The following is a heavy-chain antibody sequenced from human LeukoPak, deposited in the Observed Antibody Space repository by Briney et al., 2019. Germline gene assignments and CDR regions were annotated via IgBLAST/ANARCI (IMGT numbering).Heavy chain of an antibody. J-gene: IGHJ4*02. V-gene: IGHV4-30-2*01. CDR3: ARGRGYCSSTSCYPFDY. Sequence: SETLSLTCAVSGGSISSGGYSWSWIRQPPGKGLEWIGYIYHSGSTYYNPSLKSRVTISVDRSKNQFSLKLSSVTAADTAVYYCARGRGYCSSTSCYPFDYWGQGTLATVSS. D-gene: IGHD2-2*03. CDR2: IYHSGST. CDR1: GGSISSGGYS.